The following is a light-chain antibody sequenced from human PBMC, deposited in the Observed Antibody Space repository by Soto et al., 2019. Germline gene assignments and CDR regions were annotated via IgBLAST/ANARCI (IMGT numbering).Light chain of an antibody. V-gene: IGKV1-39*01. Sequence: DIETTQSPSSLSASVGDTVTITCRASQAIKSYLNWYQQKPGKAPKLLIYGASSLQSGVPSRFRGSGSGTDFSLTISRPKPEDCATYYCQQSYSTPPLTFGGGNKVELK. CDR3: QQSYSTPPLT. CDR1: QAIKSY. J-gene: IGKJ4*01. CDR2: GAS.